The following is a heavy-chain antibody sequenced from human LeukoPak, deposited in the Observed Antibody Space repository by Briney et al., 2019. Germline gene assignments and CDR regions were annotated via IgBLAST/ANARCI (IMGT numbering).Heavy chain of an antibody. CDR2: IYYSGST. D-gene: IGHD1-26*01. V-gene: IGHV4-59*01. Sequence: SSETLSLTCTVSGGSISSYYWSWIRQPPGKGLEWIAYIYYSGSTNSNPSHKSRLTISVDTSKNQFSLKLTSVTAADTAVYYCARGGSYYDYWGQGTLVTVSS. J-gene: IGHJ4*02. CDR3: ARGGSYYDY. CDR1: GGSISSYY.